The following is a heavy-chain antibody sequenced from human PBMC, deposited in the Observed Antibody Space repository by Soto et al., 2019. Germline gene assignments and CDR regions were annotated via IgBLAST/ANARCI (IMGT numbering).Heavy chain of an antibody. J-gene: IGHJ3*02. V-gene: IGHV1-18*01. CDR1: GYTFTSYG. CDR2: ISAYNGNT. D-gene: IGHD3-9*01. CDR3: ARVALYYDILTGYRPGAFDI. Sequence: QVQLLQSGAEVKKPGASVKVSCKASGYTFTSYGISWVRQAPGQGLEGMGWISAYNGNTNYAQKLQGRVTMTTDTSTSTAYMELRSLRSDDTAVYYCARVALYYDILTGYRPGAFDIWGQGTMVTVSS.